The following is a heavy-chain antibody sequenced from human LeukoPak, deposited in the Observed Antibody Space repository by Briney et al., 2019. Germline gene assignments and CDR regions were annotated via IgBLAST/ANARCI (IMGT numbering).Heavy chain of an antibody. CDR2: IYYSGST. V-gene: IGHV4-61*05. J-gene: IGHJ4*02. CDR1: GGSITSPENY. CDR3: ARHVWLQPFDY. D-gene: IGHD3-9*01. Sequence: SETLSLTCTVSGGSITSPENYWGWVRQPPGKGLEWIGYIYYSGSTNYNPSLKSRVTISVDTSKNQFSLKLSSVTAADTAVYYCARHVWLQPFDYWGQGTLVTVSS.